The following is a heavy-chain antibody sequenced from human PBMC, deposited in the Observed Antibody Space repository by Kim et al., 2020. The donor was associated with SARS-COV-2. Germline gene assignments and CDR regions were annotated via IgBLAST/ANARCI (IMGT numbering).Heavy chain of an antibody. Sequence: SETLSLTCTVSGVSITSATSWTWVRQPPGKGLEWIGEMFHSGTTNYNPSLKSRVTISVDKSKNHFSLNLNSVTAADTAVYYCSGSTGWYRLDYWGQGTLV. V-gene: IGHV4-4*02. J-gene: IGHJ4*02. CDR2: MFHSGTT. CDR3: SGSTGWYRLDY. D-gene: IGHD6-19*01. CDR1: GVSITSATS.